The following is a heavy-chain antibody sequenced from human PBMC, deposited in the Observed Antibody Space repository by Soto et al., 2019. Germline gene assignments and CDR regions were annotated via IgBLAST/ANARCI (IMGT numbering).Heavy chain of an antibody. Sequence: SVKVSCKACVCTLSRSAITWVRHPPGQRLEWVGGIIPSIGTANYTQKSQGRVTITAEESTSTGYMEMSSLRSEDTAVYYCERGLIWFGELLTAHYYYYGMDVWGQGTTVTVSS. D-gene: IGHD3-10*01. J-gene: IGHJ6*02. V-gene: IGHV1-69*13. CDR1: VCTLSRSA. CDR2: IIPSIGTA. CDR3: ERGLIWFGELLTAHYYYYGMDV.